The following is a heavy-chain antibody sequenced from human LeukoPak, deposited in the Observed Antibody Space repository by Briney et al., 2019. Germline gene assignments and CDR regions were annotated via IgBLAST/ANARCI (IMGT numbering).Heavy chain of an antibody. CDR1: GGSISSYY. V-gene: IGHV4-4*07. J-gene: IGHJ3*02. CDR2: IYTSWST. Sequence: PSETLSLTCTVSGGSISSYYWSWIRQPAGKGLEWIGRIYTSWSTNYNPSLKSRVTMSVDTSKNQFSLKLSSVTAADTAVYYCARERYYYDSSGYYYETFDAFDIWGQGTMVTVSS. D-gene: IGHD3-22*01. CDR3: ARERYYYDSSGYYYETFDAFDI.